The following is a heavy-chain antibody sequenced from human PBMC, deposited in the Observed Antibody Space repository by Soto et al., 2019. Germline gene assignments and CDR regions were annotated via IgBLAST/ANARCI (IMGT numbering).Heavy chain of an antibody. Sequence: ASVKVSCKASGYTFTSYGIIWVRQAPGQGLEWMGWISAYNGNTNYAQKLQGRVTMTTDTSTSTAYMELRSLRSDDTAVYYCARDPPPVYSSSWRKTAKNAFDIWGQGTMVTVSS. D-gene: IGHD6-13*01. V-gene: IGHV1-18*01. CDR2: ISAYNGNT. CDR3: ARDPPPVYSSSWRKTAKNAFDI. J-gene: IGHJ3*02. CDR1: GYTFTSYG.